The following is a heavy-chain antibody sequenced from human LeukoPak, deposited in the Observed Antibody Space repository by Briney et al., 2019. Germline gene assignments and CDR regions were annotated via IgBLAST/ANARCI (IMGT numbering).Heavy chain of an antibody. D-gene: IGHD3-9*01. CDR2: ISGSGGST. V-gene: IGHV3-23*01. Sequence: SGGSLRLSCAASGFTSSSYAMSWVRQAPGKGLEWVSAISGSGGSTYYADSVKGRFTISRDNSKNTVSLHMNSLRAEDTALYYCARDLDWGAFDAWGQGTLVTVSS. CDR3: ARDLDWGAFDA. CDR1: GFTSSSYA. J-gene: IGHJ5*02.